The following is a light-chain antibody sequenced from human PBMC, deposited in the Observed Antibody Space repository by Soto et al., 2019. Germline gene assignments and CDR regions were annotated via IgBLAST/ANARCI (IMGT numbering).Light chain of an antibody. V-gene: IGKV1-5*03. CDR2: KAS. J-gene: IGKJ1*01. CDR3: QQYTDTWT. CDR1: QSISSW. Sequence: DIQMTQSPSTLSASLGDRVTITCRASQSISSWLAWYQQKPGKAPKLLIYKASTLQSGVPSRFSGSGSGTEFTLAISSLQPDDSATYYCQQYTDTWTFSQGTKVAIK.